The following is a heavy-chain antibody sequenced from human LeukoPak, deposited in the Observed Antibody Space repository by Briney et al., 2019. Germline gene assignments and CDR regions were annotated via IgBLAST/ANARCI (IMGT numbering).Heavy chain of an antibody. D-gene: IGHD4-17*01. J-gene: IGHJ3*02. CDR1: GFTFSSYE. Sequence: GGSLRLSCAASGFTFSSYEMNWVRQAPGKGLEWVSYISSSGSTIYYADSVKGRFTISRDNAKNSLYLQMNSLRAEDTAVYYCARELVRYGDYPAFDIWGQGTMVTVSS. V-gene: IGHV3-48*03. CDR3: ARELVRYGDYPAFDI. CDR2: ISSSGSTI.